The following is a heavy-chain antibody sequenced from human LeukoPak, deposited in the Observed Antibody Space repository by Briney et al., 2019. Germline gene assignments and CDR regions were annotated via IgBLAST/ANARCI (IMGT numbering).Heavy chain of an antibody. CDR3: ATMVVDIVVVPAAPRDYAGWFDP. CDR2: INPNSGGT. D-gene: IGHD2-2*03. V-gene: IGHV1-2*06. J-gene: IGHJ5*02. Sequence: GASVKVSCKASGYTFTGYYMHWVRQAPGQGLEWMGRINPNSGGTNYAQKFQGRVTMTRDTSISTAYMELSRLRSDDTAVYYCATMVVDIVVVPAAPRDYAGWFDPWGQGTLVTVSS. CDR1: GYTFTGYY.